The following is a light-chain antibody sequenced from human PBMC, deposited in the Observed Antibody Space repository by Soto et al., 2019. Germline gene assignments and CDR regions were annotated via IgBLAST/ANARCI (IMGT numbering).Light chain of an antibody. CDR2: GAS. Sequence: EFVLTQSPGTLSLSPGERAPLSCRASQSVTSTYLAWYQQKPGQAPRLLIYGASSRAIGIPDRFSGSVSGSDFILTINRLEPEDFAVYYCQQYGSSHTFGQGTRLEIK. V-gene: IGKV3-20*01. J-gene: IGKJ5*01. CDR1: QSVTSTY. CDR3: QQYGSSHT.